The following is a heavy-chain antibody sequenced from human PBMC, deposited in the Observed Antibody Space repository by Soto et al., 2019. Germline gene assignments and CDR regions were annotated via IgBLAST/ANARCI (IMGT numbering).Heavy chain of an antibody. Sequence: PGGSLRLSCAASGFTFSDYSMTWIRQAPGKGLEWVSYISSSGDATYYRDSVKGRFTISRDNAKNSLYLQMDSLRADDTAVYYCAKDFSGSYYGSDYWGQGT. CDR2: ISSSGDAT. V-gene: IGHV3-11*01. CDR1: GFTFSDYS. CDR3: AKDFSGSYYGSDY. D-gene: IGHD1-26*01. J-gene: IGHJ4*02.